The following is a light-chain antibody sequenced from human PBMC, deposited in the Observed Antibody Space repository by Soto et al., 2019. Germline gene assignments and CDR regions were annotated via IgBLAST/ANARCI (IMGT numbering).Light chain of an antibody. CDR1: QSISTW. Sequence: DIQLTQSPSTLSASVGDRVTITCRASQSISTWLAWYQQKPGTAPKLLIYKASTLESGVPSRFSGSGSGTEFTLTIGGLQPDDFATYYCQQFNSYPITFGQGTRLEIK. CDR2: KAS. V-gene: IGKV1-5*03. J-gene: IGKJ5*01. CDR3: QQFNSYPIT.